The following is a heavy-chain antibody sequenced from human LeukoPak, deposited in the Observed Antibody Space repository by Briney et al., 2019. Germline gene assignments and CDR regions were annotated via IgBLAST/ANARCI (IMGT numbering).Heavy chain of an antibody. CDR2: IYYSGST. Sequence: TSETLSLTCTVSGGSISSSSYYWGWIRQPPGKGLEWIGSIYYSGSTYYNPSLKSRVTISVDTSKNQFSLKLSSVTAADTAVYYCARGGKATVVTMWGQGILVTVSS. J-gene: IGHJ4*02. CDR3: ARGGKATVVTM. V-gene: IGHV4-39*07. CDR1: GGSISSSSYY. D-gene: IGHD4-23*01.